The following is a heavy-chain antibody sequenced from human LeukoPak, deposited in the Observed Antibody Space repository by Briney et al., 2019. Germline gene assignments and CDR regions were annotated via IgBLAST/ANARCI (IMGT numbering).Heavy chain of an antibody. CDR1: GFTFSSYG. J-gene: IGHJ4*02. D-gene: IGHD1-26*01. Sequence: GGSLRLSCAASGFTFSSYGMHWVRQAPGKGLEWVAVISYDGSNKYYADSVKGRFTISRDNSKNTLYPQMNSLRAEDTAVYYCAKDSKTGWELLVEVRYTSSFDYWGQGTLVTVSS. CDR2: ISYDGSNK. V-gene: IGHV3-30*18. CDR3: AKDSKTGWELLVEVRYTSSFDY.